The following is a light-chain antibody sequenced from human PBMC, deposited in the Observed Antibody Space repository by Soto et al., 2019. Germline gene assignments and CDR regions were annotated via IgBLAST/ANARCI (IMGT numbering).Light chain of an antibody. J-gene: IGLJ2*01. CDR3: QVWDSSSDHPGVV. Sequence: SYELTQPPSVSVAPGKTARITCGGNNIGSKSMHWYQQKPGQAPVLVIYYDSDRPSGIPERFSGSNSGNTATLTISRVEAWDEADYYCQVWDSSSDHPGVVFGGGTKVTVL. CDR2: YDS. CDR1: NIGSKS. V-gene: IGLV3-21*04.